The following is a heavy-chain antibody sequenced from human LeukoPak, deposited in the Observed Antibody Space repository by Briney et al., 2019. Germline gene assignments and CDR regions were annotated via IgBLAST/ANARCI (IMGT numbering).Heavy chain of an antibody. CDR3: ARGPSGYGFMDG. CDR1: GFSFSNYA. CDR2: ISSNGGTT. J-gene: IGHJ6*02. Sequence: GGSLRVSCAASGFSFSNYAMHWVRQAPGKGLEYVSAISSNGGTTYYANSVKGRFTISRDNSKNTLYLQMGSLRDDDMAVYYCARGPSGYGFMDGSGQGTTVTVSS. D-gene: IGHD5-12*01. V-gene: IGHV3-64*01.